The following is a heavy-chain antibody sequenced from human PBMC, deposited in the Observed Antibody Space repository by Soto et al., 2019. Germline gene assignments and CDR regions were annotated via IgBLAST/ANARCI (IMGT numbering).Heavy chain of an antibody. Sequence: ASVKVSCKASGYTFTSYDINWVRQATGQGLEWMGIINPSGGSTSYAQKFQGRVTMTRDTSTSTVYMELSSLRSEDTAVYYCARVYCSGGSCYSWAFDIWGQGTMVTVSS. J-gene: IGHJ3*02. V-gene: IGHV1-46*03. CDR2: INPSGGST. D-gene: IGHD2-15*01. CDR3: ARVYCSGGSCYSWAFDI. CDR1: GYTFTSYD.